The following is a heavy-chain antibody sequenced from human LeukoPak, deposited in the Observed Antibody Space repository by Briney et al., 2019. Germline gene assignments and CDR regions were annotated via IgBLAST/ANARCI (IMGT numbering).Heavy chain of an antibody. CDR1: GGTFSSYA. Sequence: SVKVSCKAFGGTFSSYAISWVRQAPGQGLEWMGGIIPIFGTANYAQKFQGRVTITTDESTSTAYMELSSLRSEDTAVYYCARGYDSSGSLLGDWGQGTLVTVSS. J-gene: IGHJ4*02. CDR2: IIPIFGTA. V-gene: IGHV1-69*05. D-gene: IGHD3-22*01. CDR3: ARGYDSSGSLLGD.